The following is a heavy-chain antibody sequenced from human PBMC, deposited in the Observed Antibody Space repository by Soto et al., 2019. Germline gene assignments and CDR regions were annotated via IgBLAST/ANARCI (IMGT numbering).Heavy chain of an antibody. J-gene: IGHJ4*02. V-gene: IGHV4-39*01. CDR3: AIPYCSSTSCPNFDS. Sequence: SETLSLTCTVSGGSISSSRYYWGWIRQPPGKGLEWIGSIYYSGSTYYNPSLKSRVTISVDTSRNQFSLKLSSVTAADTAVYYCAIPYCSSTSCPNFDSWGQGTLVTVSS. CDR1: GGSISSSRYY. CDR2: IYYSGST. D-gene: IGHD2-2*01.